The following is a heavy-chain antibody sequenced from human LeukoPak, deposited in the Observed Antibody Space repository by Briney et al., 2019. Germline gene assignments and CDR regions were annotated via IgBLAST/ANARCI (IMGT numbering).Heavy chain of an antibody. V-gene: IGHV4-59*12. CDR1: GGSISSYF. CDR3: ARGQKYYYDSSGYYNWFDP. Sequence: PSETLSLTCTVSGGSISSYFWSWIRQPPGKGLEWIGYIYYSGSTNYNPSLKSRVTISVDTSKNQFSLKLNSVTPEDTAVYYCARGQKYYYDSSGYYNWFDPWGQGTLVTVSS. J-gene: IGHJ5*02. D-gene: IGHD3-22*01. CDR2: IYYSGST.